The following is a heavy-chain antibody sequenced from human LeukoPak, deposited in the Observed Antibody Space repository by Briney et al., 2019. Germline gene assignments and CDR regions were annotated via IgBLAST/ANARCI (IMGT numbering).Heavy chain of an antibody. V-gene: IGHV1-69*13. D-gene: IGHD6-13*01. J-gene: IGHJ3*02. CDR3: AREAPDGGYSSSWYRYDAFDI. CDR1: GGTFSSYA. Sequence: ASVKVSCKASGGTFSSYAISWVRQAPGQGLEWMGGIIPIFGTANYAQKFQGRVTITADESTSTAYMELSSLRSEDTAVYYCAREAPDGGYSSSWYRYDAFDIWGQGTMVTVSS. CDR2: IIPIFGTA.